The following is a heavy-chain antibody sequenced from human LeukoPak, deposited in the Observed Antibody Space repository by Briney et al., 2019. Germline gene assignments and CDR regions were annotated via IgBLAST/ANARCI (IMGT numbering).Heavy chain of an antibody. V-gene: IGHV3-64*01. D-gene: IGHD6-19*01. J-gene: IGHJ4*02. CDR3: ARVSGWYWFDN. Sequence: GGSLRLSCAASGFTFSSYAMHWVRQAPGKGLEYVSAISSNGRITYYANSVKGRFTISRDNSRNTLYLQMDSLRDEDMAVYYCARVSGWYWFDNWGQGTLVTVPS. CDR1: GFTFSSYA. CDR2: ISSNGRIT.